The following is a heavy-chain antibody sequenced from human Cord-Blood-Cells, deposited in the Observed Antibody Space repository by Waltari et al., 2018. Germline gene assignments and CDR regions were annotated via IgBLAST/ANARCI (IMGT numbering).Heavy chain of an antibody. CDR2: IWYDGSNK. J-gene: IGHJ3*02. CDR3: ARDFGKNTMVRGVRDAFDI. Sequence: QVQLVESGGGVVQPGRSLRLSCAASGFTFSSSGMHWVRQAPGKGLEWVAVIWYDGSNKYYADSVKGRFTISRDNSKNTLYLQMNSLRAEDTAVYYCARDFGKNTMVRGVRDAFDIWGQGTMVTVSS. CDR1: GFTFSSSG. V-gene: IGHV3-33*01. D-gene: IGHD3-10*01.